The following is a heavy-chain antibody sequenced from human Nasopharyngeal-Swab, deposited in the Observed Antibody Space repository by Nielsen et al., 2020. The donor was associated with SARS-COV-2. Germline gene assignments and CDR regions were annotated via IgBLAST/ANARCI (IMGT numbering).Heavy chain of an antibody. CDR1: GFTFSGYY. Sequence: GGSLRLSCAASGFTFSGYYMCWIRQAPGKGLEWVSYISSSSSYTNYADSVKGRFTISRDNAKNSLYMKMNSLRAEDTAVYYCARDSYYYDSRGYLTTDSFDLWGQGTMVTVSS. J-gene: IGHJ3*01. CDR2: ISSSSSYT. D-gene: IGHD3-22*01. CDR3: ARDSYYYDSRGYLTTDSFDL. V-gene: IGHV3-11*06.